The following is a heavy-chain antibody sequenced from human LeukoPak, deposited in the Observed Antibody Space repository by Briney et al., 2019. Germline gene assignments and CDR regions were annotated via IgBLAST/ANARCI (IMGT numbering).Heavy chain of an antibody. CDR3: ARSPGTVFDY. V-gene: IGHV4-39*01. CDR2: IYYSGST. D-gene: IGHD4-17*01. CDR1: GGSISGSTYY. J-gene: IGHJ4*02. Sequence: SETLSLTCTVSGGSISGSTYYWGWIRQPPGKGLEWIGTIYYSGSTYYNPSLKSRVTISVDTSKNQFSLKLSSVTATDTAVYFCARSPGTVFDYWGQGTLVTVSS.